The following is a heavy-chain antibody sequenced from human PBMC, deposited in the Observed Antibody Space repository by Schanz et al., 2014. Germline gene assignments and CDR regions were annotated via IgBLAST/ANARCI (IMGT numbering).Heavy chain of an antibody. J-gene: IGHJ4*02. Sequence: QVQLVQSGAEVKKPGASVKVSCKASGSTFTSYYMHWVRQAPGQGLEWMGIINPSGGSTSYAQKFQGRVTMTRDTSTSTVYMELSSLRSEDTAVYYCARDGEAAAGCDYWGQGTLVTVSS. CDR2: INPSGGST. CDR1: GSTFTSYY. D-gene: IGHD6-13*01. V-gene: IGHV1-46*03. CDR3: ARDGEAAAGCDY.